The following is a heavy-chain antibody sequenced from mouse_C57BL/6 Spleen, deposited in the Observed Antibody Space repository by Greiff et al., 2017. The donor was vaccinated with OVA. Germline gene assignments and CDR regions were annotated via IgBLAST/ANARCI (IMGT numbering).Heavy chain of an antibody. V-gene: IGHV1-55*01. CDR1: GYTFTSYW. Sequence: VQLQQPGAELVKPGASVKMSCKASGYTFTSYWITWVKQRPGQGLEWIGDIYPGSGSTNYNEKFKSKATLTVDTSSSTAYMQLSSLTSEDSAVYYCARRYYDYDYFDYWGQGTTLTVSS. CDR3: ARRYYDYDYFDY. J-gene: IGHJ2*01. D-gene: IGHD2-4*01. CDR2: IYPGSGST.